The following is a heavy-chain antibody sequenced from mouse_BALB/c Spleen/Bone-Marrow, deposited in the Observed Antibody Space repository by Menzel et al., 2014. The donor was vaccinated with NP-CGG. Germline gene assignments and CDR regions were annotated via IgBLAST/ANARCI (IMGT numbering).Heavy chain of an antibody. Sequence: EVKLVESGGVLVKPGGSLTLSCAASGFTFSTYAMSWVRQSPEKRLEWVEAISSGGSSNYYPDTVTGRFTISRDNAKTALKLEISSRKSEDTAEYYCSRDGYVSIDWGQGTLLTVSA. CDR1: GFTFSTYA. D-gene: IGHD1-1*01. J-gene: IGHJ3*01. V-gene: IGHV5-9-4*01. CDR3: SRDGYVSID. CDR2: ISSGGSSN.